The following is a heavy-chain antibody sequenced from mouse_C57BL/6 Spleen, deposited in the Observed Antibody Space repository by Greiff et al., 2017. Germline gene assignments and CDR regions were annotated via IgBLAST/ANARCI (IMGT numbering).Heavy chain of an antibody. V-gene: IGHV1-53*01. D-gene: IGHD2-1*01. J-gene: IGHJ4*01. CDR1: GYTFTSYW. CDR3: ARSLPNYEGAMDY. CDR2: INPSNGGT. Sequence: LQQPGTELVKPGASVKLSCKASGYTFTSYWMHWVKQRPGQGLEWIGNINPSNGGTNYNEKFKSKATLTVDKSSSTAYMQLSSLTSEDSAVYYCARSLPNYEGAMDYWGQGTSVTVSS.